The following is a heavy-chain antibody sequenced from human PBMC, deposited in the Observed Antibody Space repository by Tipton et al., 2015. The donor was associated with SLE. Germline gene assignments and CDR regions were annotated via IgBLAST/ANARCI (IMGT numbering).Heavy chain of an antibody. V-gene: IGHV4-4*02. CDR2: IYHSGST. Sequence: TLSLTCAVSGGSISSSNWWSWVRQPPGKGLEWIGEIYHSGSTNYNPSLKSRVTISVDTSENQLSLKLNSVTAADTAVYYCARVRDYYDTNGYQTYFDCWGQGILVTVSS. J-gene: IGHJ4*02. CDR1: GGSISSSNW. CDR3: ARVRDYYDTNGYQTYFDC. D-gene: IGHD3-22*01.